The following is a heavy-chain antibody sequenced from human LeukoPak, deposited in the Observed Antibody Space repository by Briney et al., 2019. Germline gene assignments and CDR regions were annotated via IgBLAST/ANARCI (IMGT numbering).Heavy chain of an antibody. V-gene: IGHV4-59*12. Sequence: PSETLSLTCTVSGGSISSYYWSWIRQPPGKGLEWIGYIYYSGSTNYNPSLKSRVTISVDTSKNQFSLKLSSVTAADTAVYYCARARPRSGLGYWGQGTLVTVSS. J-gene: IGHJ4*02. CDR2: IYYSGST. CDR1: GGSISSYY. D-gene: IGHD3-3*01. CDR3: ARARPRSGLGY.